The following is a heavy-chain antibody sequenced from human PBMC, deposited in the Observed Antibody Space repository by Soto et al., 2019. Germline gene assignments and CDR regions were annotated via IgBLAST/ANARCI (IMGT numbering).Heavy chain of an antibody. CDR1: GFIFAKYG. D-gene: IGHD2-15*01. Sequence: QEQLVESGGGVVQPGRSLRLSCAASGFIFAKYGMHWVRQAPGKGLEWVALITYEGSNKYYADAVKGRFTISRDNAKDMVSLQMDSLRGEDTAVYYCETARGANKWANYYGLDVWGQGTTVTVSS. J-gene: IGHJ6*02. CDR2: ITYEGSNK. V-gene: IGHV3-30*03. CDR3: ETARGANKWANYYGLDV.